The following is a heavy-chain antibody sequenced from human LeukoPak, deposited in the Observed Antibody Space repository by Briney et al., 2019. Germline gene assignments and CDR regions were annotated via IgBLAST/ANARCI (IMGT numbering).Heavy chain of an antibody. Sequence: GGSLRLSCAASGFTFSNYAMSWVRQAPGKGLEWVSAISGSGGSTYHADSVKGRFTISRDNSKNTLYLHMNSLRAEDTAVYYCAKETYYYDSSGYYYGGYYFDYWGQGTLVTLSS. CDR3: AKETYYYDSSGYYYGGYYFDY. D-gene: IGHD3-22*01. CDR1: GFTFSNYA. CDR2: ISGSGGST. V-gene: IGHV3-23*01. J-gene: IGHJ4*02.